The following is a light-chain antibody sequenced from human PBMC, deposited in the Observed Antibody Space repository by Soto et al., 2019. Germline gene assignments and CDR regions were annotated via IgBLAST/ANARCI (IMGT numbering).Light chain of an antibody. CDR3: SSYTGGITYV. J-gene: IGLJ1*01. CDR1: SSDVVEHNV. CDR2: EVS. Sequence: QSALPQPASVSGSPGQSITIACTGTSSDVVEHNVVSWYQQHPGKDPIILIYEVSDRPSGVSERFSGAKSGNTASLPISRLQAVEEADYYCSSYTGGITYVFGTGTKVT. V-gene: IGLV2-14*01.